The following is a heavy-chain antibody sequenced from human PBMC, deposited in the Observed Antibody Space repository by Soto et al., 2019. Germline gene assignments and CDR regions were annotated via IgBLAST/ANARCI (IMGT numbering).Heavy chain of an antibody. D-gene: IGHD1-1*01. CDR3: ARVERGTATTVVDAFDI. CDR1: GGFVTSGSYY. CDR2: MSHSGGT. Sequence: QVQLQQWGAGLLKPSETLSLTCAVYGGFVTSGSYYWSWIRQPPGKGLEWIGEMSHSGGTHFNPSLKSRVTISVDTSKNQFTLKRSSVTAADTALYYCARVERGTATTVVDAFDIWGPGTTVTVSS. J-gene: IGHJ3*02. V-gene: IGHV4-34*01.